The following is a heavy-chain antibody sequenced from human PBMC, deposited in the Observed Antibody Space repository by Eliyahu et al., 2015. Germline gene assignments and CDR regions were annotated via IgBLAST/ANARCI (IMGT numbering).Heavy chain of an antibody. D-gene: IGHD6-6*01. CDR3: ARRVGQLVRDYYYYYYMDV. J-gene: IGHJ6*03. Sequence: FTISRDNSKNTLYLQMNSLRAEDTAVYYCARRVGQLVRDYYYYYYMDVWGKGTTVTVSS. V-gene: IGHV3-30*01.